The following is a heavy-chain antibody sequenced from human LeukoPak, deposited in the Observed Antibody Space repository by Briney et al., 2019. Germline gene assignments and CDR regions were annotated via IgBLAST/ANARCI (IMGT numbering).Heavy chain of an antibody. V-gene: IGHV3-30*18. Sequence: PGRSLRLSCAASGFTFSSYGMHWVRQAPGKGLEWVAVISYDGSNKYYADSVKGRFTISRDNSKNTLYLQMNSLRAEDTVVYYCAKANTVTKRYFDYWGQGTLVTVSS. CDR3: AKANTVTKRYFDY. J-gene: IGHJ4*02. CDR1: GFTFSSYG. CDR2: ISYDGSNK. D-gene: IGHD4-17*01.